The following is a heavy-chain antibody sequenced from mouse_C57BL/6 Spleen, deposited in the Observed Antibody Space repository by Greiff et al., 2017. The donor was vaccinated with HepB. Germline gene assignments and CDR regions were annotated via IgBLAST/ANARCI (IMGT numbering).Heavy chain of an antibody. D-gene: IGHD2-5*01. CDR1: GYTFTDYN. CDR3: ARFERTYYSNYGFFYWYFDV. Sequence: EVQLQQSGPELVKPGASVKIPCKASGYTFTDYNMDWVKQSHGKSLEWIGDINPNNGGTIYNQKFKGKATLTVDKSSSTAYMELRSLTSEDTAVYYCARFERTYYSNYGFFYWYFDVWGTGTTVTVSS. V-gene: IGHV1-18*01. CDR2: INPNNGGT. J-gene: IGHJ1*03.